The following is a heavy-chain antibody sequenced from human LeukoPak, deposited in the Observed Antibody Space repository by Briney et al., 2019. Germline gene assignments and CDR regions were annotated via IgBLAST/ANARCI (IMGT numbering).Heavy chain of an antibody. CDR2: ISYDGSNK. CDR1: GFTLSTYD. Sequence: GGALRLSCAASGFTLSTYDMQWVRRARGKGLVGVAVISYDGSNKYYADSVRGRFPISRDNSKNTVSLQMNSLRVEDTAVYYCAKEYYDSSGYHRPGAFDIWGQGTMVTVSS. J-gene: IGHJ3*02. V-gene: IGHV3-30*18. D-gene: IGHD3-22*01. CDR3: AKEYYDSSGYHRPGAFDI.